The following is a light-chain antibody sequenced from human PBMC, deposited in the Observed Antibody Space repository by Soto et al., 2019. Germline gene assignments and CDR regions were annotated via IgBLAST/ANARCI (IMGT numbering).Light chain of an antibody. CDR3: GTWDSSMSAPYV. J-gene: IGLJ1*01. CDR2: DNN. Sequence: QSVLTQPPAVSAAPGRKVIISFSGSSSNIGNNYVSWYQQLPGTAPKLLIYDNNKRPSGIPDRFSGSKSGTSATLGITGLQTGDEADYYCGTWDSSMSAPYVFGTGTKVTVL. CDR1: SSNIGNNY. V-gene: IGLV1-51*01.